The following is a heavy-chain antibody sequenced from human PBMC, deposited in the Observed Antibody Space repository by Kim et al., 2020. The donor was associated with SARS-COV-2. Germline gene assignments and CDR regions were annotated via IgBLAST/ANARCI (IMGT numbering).Heavy chain of an antibody. CDR2: ISYDGSNK. CDR1: GFTFSSYG. CDR3: AKGSGSYQSVVYYYYGMDV. Sequence: GGSLRLSCAASGFTFSSYGMHWVRQAPGKGLEWVAVISYDGSNKYYADSVKGRFTISRDNSKNTLYLQMNSLRAEDTAVYYCAKGSGSYQSVVYYYYGMDVWGQGTTVTVSS. J-gene: IGHJ6*02. D-gene: IGHD3-10*01. V-gene: IGHV3-30*18.